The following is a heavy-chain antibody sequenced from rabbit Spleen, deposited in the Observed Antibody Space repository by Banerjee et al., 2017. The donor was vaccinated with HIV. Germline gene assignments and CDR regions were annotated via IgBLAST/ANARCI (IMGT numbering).Heavy chain of an antibody. V-gene: IGHV1S47*01. D-gene: IGHD4-1*01. Sequence: QEQLVESGGGLVKPGASLRLTCKASGVDFSGCGISWVRQAPGKGLEWIAYICPDYGSTYYASWVNGRFTISLDSAQNTVDLKMTSLTAADTATYFCARAIVPWLGLTRLDLWGQGTLVTVS. CDR2: ICPDYGST. J-gene: IGHJ3*01. CDR1: GVDFSGCG. CDR3: ARAIVPWLGLTRLDL.